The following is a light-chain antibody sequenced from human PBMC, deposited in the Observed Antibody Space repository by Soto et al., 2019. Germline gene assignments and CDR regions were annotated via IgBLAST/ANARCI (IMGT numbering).Light chain of an antibody. V-gene: IGKV3-11*01. CDR2: ETS. J-gene: IGKJ2*01. Sequence: EIVLTQSPATLSLSAGERVTLSCRSSQSVDTMVAWYQQQVGRTPRLLIYETSSRATGVPARFSGSGSGTDVPLTLSRLEPEDFAIYCCRVRSDWPPFKYTCGQGTQLEVK. CDR1: QSVDTM. CDR3: RVRSDWPPFKYT.